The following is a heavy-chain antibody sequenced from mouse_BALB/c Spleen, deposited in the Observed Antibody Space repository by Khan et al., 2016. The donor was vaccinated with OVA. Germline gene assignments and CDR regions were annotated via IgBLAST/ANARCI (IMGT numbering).Heavy chain of an antibody. V-gene: IGHV1-7*01. CDR2: INPTSGYT. CDR3: ARDRIDY. J-gene: IGHJ2*01. CDR1: GYTFSSYW. Sequence: VQLQESGAEQAKPGASVKMSCKTSGYTFSSYWMHWVKQRPGQGLEWIGYINPTSGYTEYNEKFKDKATLSADKSSSTAYMQLTSLTSEDSAVQYCARDRIDYWGQGTTLTVSS.